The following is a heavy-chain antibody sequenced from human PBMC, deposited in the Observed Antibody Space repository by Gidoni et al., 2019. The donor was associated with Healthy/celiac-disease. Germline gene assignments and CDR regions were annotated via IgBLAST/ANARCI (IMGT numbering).Heavy chain of an antibody. CDR1: GYTFTSYD. D-gene: IGHD2-15*01. V-gene: IGHV1-8*01. CDR3: ARAAWYCSGGSCYSLGY. Sequence: QVQLVQSGAAVKKPGASVKVSCTASGYTFTSYDINWVRQATGQGLEWMGWMNPNSGNTGYAQKFKGRVTMTRNTSISTAYMELSSLRSEDTAVYYCARAAWYCSGGSCYSLGYWGQGTLVTVSS. CDR2: MNPNSGNT. J-gene: IGHJ4*02.